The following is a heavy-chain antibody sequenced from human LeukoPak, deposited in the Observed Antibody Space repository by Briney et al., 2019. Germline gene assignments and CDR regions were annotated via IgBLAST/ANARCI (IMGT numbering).Heavy chain of an antibody. CDR1: GFTFSSYA. Sequence: PGGSLRLSCAASGFTFSSYAMTWVRQAPGKGLEWVSAISASGGSTYYADSVKGRFTISRDNSKNTLYLQMNSLRAEDTAVYYCAKTGLHYGDPGVIWFDPWGQGTLVTVSS. CDR2: ISASGGST. CDR3: AKTGLHYGDPGVIWFDP. J-gene: IGHJ5*02. V-gene: IGHV3-23*01. D-gene: IGHD4-17*01.